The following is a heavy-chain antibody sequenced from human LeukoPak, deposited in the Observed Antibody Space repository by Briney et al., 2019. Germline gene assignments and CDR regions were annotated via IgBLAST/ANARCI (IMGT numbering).Heavy chain of an antibody. D-gene: IGHD1-7*01. J-gene: IGHJ4*02. CDR1: GYTFTGYY. Sequence: ASVKVSCKGSGYTFTGYYMHWVRQAPGQGLEWMGWINPNSGGTNYAQKFQGRVTMTRDTSISTAYMELSRLRSDDTAVYYCARDLGGNYGFDYWGQGTLVTVSS. CDR2: INPNSGGT. CDR3: ARDLGGNYGFDY. V-gene: IGHV1-2*02.